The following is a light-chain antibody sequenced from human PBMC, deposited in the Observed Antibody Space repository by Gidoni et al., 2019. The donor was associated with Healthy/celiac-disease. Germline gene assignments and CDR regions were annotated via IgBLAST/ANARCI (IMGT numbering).Light chain of an antibody. CDR2: AAS. J-gene: IGKJ5*01. V-gene: IGKV1-9*01. CDR3: QQLNSYPIT. CDR1: QGISSY. Sequence: DIQLTQSPSFLSTSVGDRVTIPCRASQGISSYLAWDHQKPGKAPKLLIYAASTLQSGVPARFSGSGSGTEFTLTISSLQPEDFATYYCQQLNSYPITFGQXTRLEIK.